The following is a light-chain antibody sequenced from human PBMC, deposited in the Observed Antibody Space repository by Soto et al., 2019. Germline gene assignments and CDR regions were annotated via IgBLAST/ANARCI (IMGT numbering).Light chain of an antibody. Sequence: QSALTQPASVSGSPGQSITISCTGTSSDVGGYNYGSWYQQHPGKAPKLMIYEVTNRPSGVSNRFSGSKSGNTASLTISGLQAEDEADYYCSSYTSRSTLVFGTGTKVTVL. CDR3: SSYTSRSTLV. CDR1: SSDVGGYNY. CDR2: EVT. J-gene: IGLJ1*01. V-gene: IGLV2-14*01.